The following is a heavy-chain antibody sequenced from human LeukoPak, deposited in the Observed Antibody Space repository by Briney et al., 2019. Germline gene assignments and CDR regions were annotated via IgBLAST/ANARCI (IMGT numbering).Heavy chain of an antibody. CDR3: ARDGQWLAPGHYGMDV. D-gene: IGHD6-19*01. CDR2: INIGGTNT. V-gene: IGHV3-11*06. CDR1: GFSFSDYY. J-gene: IGHJ6*02. Sequence: GGSLRLSCAASGFSFSDYYMSWIRQAPGKGLEWLSYINIGGTNTHYADSVKGRFTISRDNAKNSLYLQMNSLRAEDTAVYYCARDGQWLAPGHYGMDVWGQGTTVTVSS.